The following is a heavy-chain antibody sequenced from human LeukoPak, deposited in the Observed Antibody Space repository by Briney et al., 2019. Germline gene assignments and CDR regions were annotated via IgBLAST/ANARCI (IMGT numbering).Heavy chain of an antibody. V-gene: IGHV5-10-1*01. J-gene: IGHJ4*02. CDR3: VRHPRGPMMEVAE. CDR1: GYRIINYW. CDR2: INTSDAYR. D-gene: IGHD3-22*01. Sequence: GGALQIYCEGSGYRIINYWISWVRQLPGKGLEWKGRINTSDAYRYNSVSFQGHHTISADKTLSTAYLQWGSLNASDTAMYYCVRHPRGPMMEVAEGGQGTLVTVTS.